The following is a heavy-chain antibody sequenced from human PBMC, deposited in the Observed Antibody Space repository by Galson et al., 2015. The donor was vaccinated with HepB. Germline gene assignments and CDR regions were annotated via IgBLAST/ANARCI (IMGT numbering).Heavy chain of an antibody. Sequence: SLRLSCAASGFTFSDYYMSWIRQAPGKGLEWVSYISSSGSTIYYADSVKGRFTISRDNAKNSLYLQMNSLRAEDTAVYHCAREPPNPMAAAGIGPTDYWGQGTLVTVSS. J-gene: IGHJ4*02. V-gene: IGHV3-11*01. CDR2: ISSSGSTI. CDR1: GFTFSDYY. CDR3: AREPPNPMAAAGIGPTDY. D-gene: IGHD6-13*01.